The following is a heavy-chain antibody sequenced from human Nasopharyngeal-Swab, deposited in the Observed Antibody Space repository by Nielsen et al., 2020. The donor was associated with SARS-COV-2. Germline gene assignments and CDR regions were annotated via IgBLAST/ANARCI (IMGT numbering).Heavy chain of an antibody. CDR2: IKPDGSEK. V-gene: IGHV3-7*01. D-gene: IGHD1-1*01. Sequence: WIRQPPGKGLEWVAHIKPDGSEKYYADSVKGRFTISRDNGKNVLYLQMDKLRTEDTAVYYGTRDLDYWGRGTLVTVSS. J-gene: IGHJ4*02. CDR3: TRDLDY.